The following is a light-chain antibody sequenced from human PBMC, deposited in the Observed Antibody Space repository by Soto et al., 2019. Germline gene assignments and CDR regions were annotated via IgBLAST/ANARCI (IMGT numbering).Light chain of an antibody. CDR3: NSYTTISTLV. Sequence: QSALTQPASVSGSPGQSITISCTGTSSDVGGYNFVSWYQQHPGKAPKLMIYEVTSRPSGVSNRFPGSKSGNTASLTISGLQAEDEADYYCNSYTTISTLVFGTGTKVTVL. CDR2: EVT. CDR1: SSDVGGYNF. J-gene: IGLJ1*01. V-gene: IGLV2-14*03.